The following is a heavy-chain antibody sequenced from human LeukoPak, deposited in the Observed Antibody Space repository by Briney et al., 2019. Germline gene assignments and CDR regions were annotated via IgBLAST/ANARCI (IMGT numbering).Heavy chain of an antibody. V-gene: IGHV3-49*04. Sequence: GGSLRLSGRALGFTFGDSAMSWVRRAPGKGLDWVGFIRRKAYGGKTEYASNVKARLTISRDRSKSIAYLQMNSLKTEDTAVYYCTRSAITMVRGVSPGRGAFDIWGQGTMVTVSS. CDR1: GFTFGDSA. CDR2: IRRKAYGGKT. D-gene: IGHD3-10*01. J-gene: IGHJ3*02. CDR3: TRSAITMVRGVSPGRGAFDI.